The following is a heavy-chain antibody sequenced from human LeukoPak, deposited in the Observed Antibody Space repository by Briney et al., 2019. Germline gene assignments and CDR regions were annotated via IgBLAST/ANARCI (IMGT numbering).Heavy chain of an antibody. J-gene: IGHJ4*02. CDR2: IYSGGST. V-gene: IGHV3-66*01. CDR1: GLTVSSNY. CDR3: ARGGGGYSAFDY. D-gene: IGHD5-24*01. Sequence: PGGSLRLSCAASGLTVSSNYMSWVRQAPGKGLEWVSVIYSGGSTYYADSVKGRFTISRDNSKNTLYLQMNSLRAEDTAVYYCARGGGGYSAFDYWGQGTLVTVSS.